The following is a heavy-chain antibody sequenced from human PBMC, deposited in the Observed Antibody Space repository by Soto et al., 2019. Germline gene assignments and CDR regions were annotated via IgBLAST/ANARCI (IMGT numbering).Heavy chain of an antibody. D-gene: IGHD6-6*01. V-gene: IGHV1-69*13. CDR2: IIPIFGTA. J-gene: IGHJ6*02. CDR3: ARGGAIAAPRSNYYYGMDV. Sequence: GASVKVSCKASGGTFSSYAISWVRQAPGQGLEWMGGIIPIFGTANYAQKFQGRVTITADESTSTAYMELSSLRSEDTAVYYCARGGAIAAPRSNYYYGMDVWGQGTTVTVSS. CDR1: GGTFSSYA.